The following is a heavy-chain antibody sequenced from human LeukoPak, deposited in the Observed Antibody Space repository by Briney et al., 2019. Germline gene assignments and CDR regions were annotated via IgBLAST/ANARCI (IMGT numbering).Heavy chain of an antibody. J-gene: IGHJ6*02. Sequence: PSETLSLTCAVYGGSFSGYYWGWIRPPPGKGLEGIGEINHSGSTNYNPSLKSRVTISVDTSKNQFSLKLSSVTAADTAVYYCARRSHIGYCSSTSCSYYYGMDVWGQGTTVTVSS. CDR3: ARRSHIGYCSSTSCSYYYGMDV. D-gene: IGHD2-2*01. V-gene: IGHV4-34*01. CDR2: INHSGST. CDR1: GGSFSGYY.